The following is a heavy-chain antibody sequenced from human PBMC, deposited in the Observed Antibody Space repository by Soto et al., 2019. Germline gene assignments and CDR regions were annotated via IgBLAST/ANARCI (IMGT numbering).Heavy chain of an antibody. Sequence: EVQVVESGGGLVQPGGSLTLSCIISGSTIDDYAVHWVRQVPGKGLEWVSAIFLVGGGTGYADSVKGRFTISRDRAKNSLSLQMNSLRIEDTAVYYCGKDLSPGGLESWGQGTLVTVSS. CDR1: GSTIDDYA. J-gene: IGHJ4*02. CDR2: IFLVGGGT. CDR3: GKDLSPGGLES. V-gene: IGHV3-9*01. D-gene: IGHD3-16*01.